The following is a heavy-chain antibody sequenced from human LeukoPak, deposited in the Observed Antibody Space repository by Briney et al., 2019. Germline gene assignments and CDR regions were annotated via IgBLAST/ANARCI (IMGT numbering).Heavy chain of an antibody. CDR3: AFTSGSYYYYYGMDV. CDR1: GFTFSSYG. J-gene: IGHJ6*02. Sequence: PGRSLRLSCPASGFTFSSYGMPWVRQAPGKGLEWVAVISYDGSNKYYADSVKGRFTISRDNSKNTLYLQMNSLRAEDTAVYYCAFTSGSYYYYYGMDVWGQGTTVTVSS. D-gene: IGHD1-26*01. CDR2: ISYDGSNK. V-gene: IGHV3-30*03.